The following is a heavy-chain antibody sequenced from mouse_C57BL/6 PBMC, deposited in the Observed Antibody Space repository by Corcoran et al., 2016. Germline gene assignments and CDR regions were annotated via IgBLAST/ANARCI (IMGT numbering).Heavy chain of an antibody. CDR2: ISYDGSN. V-gene: IGHV3-6*01. CDR3: ATGYSNYVWFAY. CDR1: GYSITSGYY. J-gene: IGHJ3*01. D-gene: IGHD2-5*01. Sequence: DVQLQESGPGLVKPSQSLSLTCSVTGYSITSGYYWNWIRQFPGNKLEWMGYISYDGSNNYNPSLKNRISITRDTSKNQFFLKLNSVTTEDTATYYCATGYSNYVWFAYWGQGTLVTVSA.